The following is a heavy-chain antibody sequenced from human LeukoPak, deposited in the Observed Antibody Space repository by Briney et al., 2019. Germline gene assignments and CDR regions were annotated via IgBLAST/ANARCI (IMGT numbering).Heavy chain of an antibody. Sequence: QPGGSLRLSCAASGFSFYNYDMNWIRQAPGKGLEWVSAISPSGSRTYYADSVKGRFTISRDNSRNTLYLQMKSLRPEDTATYYWGKASTDLNPMDAWGRGTLVTVSS. V-gene: IGHV3-23*01. CDR3: GKASTDLNPMDA. D-gene: IGHD5/OR15-5a*01. CDR2: ISPSGSRT. J-gene: IGHJ5*02. CDR1: GFSFYNYD.